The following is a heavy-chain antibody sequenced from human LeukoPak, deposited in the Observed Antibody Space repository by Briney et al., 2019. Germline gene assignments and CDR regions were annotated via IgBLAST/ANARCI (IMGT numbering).Heavy chain of an antibody. D-gene: IGHD3-22*01. CDR3: ARDYFDSSDYPQTYYYYYMDV. CDR1: GFTFSRYS. CDR2: ISGTSTFI. J-gene: IGHJ6*03. Sequence: GGSLRLSCAASGFTFSRYSMNWVRQAPGKGLEWVASISGTSTFIYSADSVKGRFTISRDTAKNSLFLQMNSLRAEDTAIYYCARDYFDSSDYPQTYYYYYMDVWGKGTTVTVSS. V-gene: IGHV3-21*01.